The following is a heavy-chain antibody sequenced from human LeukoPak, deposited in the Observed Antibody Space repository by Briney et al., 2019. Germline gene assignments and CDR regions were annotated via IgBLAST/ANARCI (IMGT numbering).Heavy chain of an antibody. CDR2: IYYSGST. D-gene: IGHD4/OR15-4a*01. CDR3: AREVTMGFDP. V-gene: IGHV4-59*01. J-gene: IGHJ5*02. CDR1: GGSISSYY. Sequence: ASETLSLTCTVSGGSISSYYWSWIRQPPGKGLEWIGYIYYSGSTNYNPSLKSRVTISVDTSKNQFSLKLSSVTAADTAVYYCAREVTMGFDPWGQGTLVTVSS.